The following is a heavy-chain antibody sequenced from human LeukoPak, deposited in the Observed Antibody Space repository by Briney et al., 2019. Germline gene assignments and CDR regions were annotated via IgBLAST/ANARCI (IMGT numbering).Heavy chain of an antibody. CDR1: GGTFSSYA. Sequence: SVKVSCKASGGTFSSYAISWVRPAPGQGLEWMGRIIPILGIANYAQKFQGRVTITADKSTSTAYMELSSLRSEDTAVYYCARDQDTNDSSGYPPVNFDYWGQGTLVTVSS. D-gene: IGHD3-22*01. CDR3: ARDQDTNDSSGYPPVNFDY. CDR2: IIPILGIA. V-gene: IGHV1-69*04. J-gene: IGHJ4*02.